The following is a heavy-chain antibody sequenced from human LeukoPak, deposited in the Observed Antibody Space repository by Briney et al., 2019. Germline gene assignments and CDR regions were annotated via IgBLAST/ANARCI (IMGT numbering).Heavy chain of an antibody. V-gene: IGHV3-7*01. CDR3: ARSDYDFWSGYPRWFDP. Sequence: PGGSLRLSCVASGFTFSSYWMSWVRQAPGKGQEWVANIKQDGSEKYYVDSVKGRFTISRDNAKNSLYLQMNSLRAEDTAVYYCARSDYDFWSGYPRWFDPWGQGTLVTVSS. D-gene: IGHD3-3*01. CDR1: GFTFSSYW. J-gene: IGHJ5*02. CDR2: IKQDGSEK.